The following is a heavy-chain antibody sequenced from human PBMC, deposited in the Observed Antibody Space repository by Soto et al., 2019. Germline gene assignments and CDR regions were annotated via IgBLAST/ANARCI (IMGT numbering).Heavy chain of an antibody. Sequence: EVQLVESGGGLAQPGGSLRLSCAASGFTISTYDMHWVRQAAGKGLEWVSAIGTGGDTYYPGSVKGRFTVSRENAKNALFLEVNDLRGEDTAVYYCARSYGGIHYGLDAWGQGTTVTVS. CDR3: ARSYGGIHYGLDA. CDR2: IGTGGDT. D-gene: IGHD3-16*01. J-gene: IGHJ6*02. CDR1: GFTISTYD. V-gene: IGHV3-13*04.